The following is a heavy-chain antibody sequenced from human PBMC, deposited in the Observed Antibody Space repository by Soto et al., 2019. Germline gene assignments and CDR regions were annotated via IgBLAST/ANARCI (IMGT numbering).Heavy chain of an antibody. D-gene: IGHD5-18*01. V-gene: IGHV1-3*01. CDR3: ATDGGYSHLYYYYYGMDV. J-gene: IGHJ6*02. CDR1: GYTFTSYA. Sequence: ASVKVSCKASGYTFTSYAMHWVRQAPGQRLEWMGWINAGNGSTKYSQKFQGRVTMTEDTSTDTAYMELSSLRSEDTAVYYCATDGGYSHLYYYYYGMDVWGQGTTVTVSS. CDR2: INAGNGST.